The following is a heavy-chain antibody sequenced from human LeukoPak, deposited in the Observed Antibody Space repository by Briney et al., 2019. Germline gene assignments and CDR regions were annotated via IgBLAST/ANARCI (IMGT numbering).Heavy chain of an antibody. D-gene: IGHD3-10*01. CDR2: ICIRSSYI. J-gene: IGHJ4*02. CDR1: VFTFCRFS. V-gene: IGHV3-21*01. CDR3: SRDHGPFYVSGSYYPPPFDY. Sequence: PGGSLRLSRAPSVFTFCRFSMNGGREAPGEGVGWVSSICIRSSYIYYADSVKGRFTISRNNAKNTLSLQMNSWRAEDRAVYYVSRDHGPFYVSGSYYPPPFDYWGQGTLVTVSS.